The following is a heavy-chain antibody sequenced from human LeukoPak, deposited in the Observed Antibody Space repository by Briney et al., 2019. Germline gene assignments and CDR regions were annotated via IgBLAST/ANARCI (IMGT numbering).Heavy chain of an antibody. CDR2: ISAYNGNT. J-gene: IGHJ4*02. CDR3: ARERASISGYFPFDY. D-gene: IGHD3-22*01. V-gene: IGHV1-18*01. CDR1: GYTFTSYG. Sequence: VASVKVSCKASGYTFTSYGISWERQAPGQGLEWMGWISAYNGNTNYAQKLQGRVTMTTDTSTSTAYMELRSLRSDDTAVCYCARERASISGYFPFDYWGQGTLVTVSS.